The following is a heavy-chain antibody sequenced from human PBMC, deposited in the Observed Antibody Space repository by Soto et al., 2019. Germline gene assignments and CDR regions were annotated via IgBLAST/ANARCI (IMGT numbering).Heavy chain of an antibody. CDR1: GFTVGNNY. CDR3: AKDRRGSGSHYNSFGY. J-gene: IGHJ4*02. CDR2: IYSTGTT. D-gene: IGHD3-10*01. V-gene: IGHV3-53*01. Sequence: EVQLVESGGGLIQPGGSLKLSCAASGFTVGNNYMSWVRQAPGKGLEWVSLIYSTGTTKYADSVKGRFTVSRHNAKNTLYLQMNRLRAEDTAVYYCAKDRRGSGSHYNSFGYWGQGTLVTVSS.